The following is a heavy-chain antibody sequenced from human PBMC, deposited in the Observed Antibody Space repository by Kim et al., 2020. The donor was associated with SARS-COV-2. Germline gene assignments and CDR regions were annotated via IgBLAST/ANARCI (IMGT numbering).Heavy chain of an antibody. J-gene: IGHJ4*02. CDR3: AKDRLRFLEWLGSLDY. Sequence: SVEGRFRIARANSKNTLYMQMNSLRAEDTAVYYCAKDRLRFLEWLGSLDYWGQGTLVTVSS. V-gene: IGHV3-23*01. D-gene: IGHD3-3*01.